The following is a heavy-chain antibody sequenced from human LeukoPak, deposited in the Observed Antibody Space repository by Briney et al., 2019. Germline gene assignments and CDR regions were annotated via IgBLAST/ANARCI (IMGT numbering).Heavy chain of an antibody. CDR2: ISNSSSYI. D-gene: IGHD1-14*01. V-gene: IGHV3-21*01. CDR3: AREQSEIQRGYYYFYMDV. Sequence: PGGALRLSCAASGFTFSSYSMNWVRQAPGKGLEWVSSISNSSSYIYYADSVKGRFTISRDNAKNSLYLQMNRLRAEETAVYYCAREQSEIQRGYYYFYMDVWGKGTRVTISS. CDR1: GFTFSSYS. J-gene: IGHJ6*03.